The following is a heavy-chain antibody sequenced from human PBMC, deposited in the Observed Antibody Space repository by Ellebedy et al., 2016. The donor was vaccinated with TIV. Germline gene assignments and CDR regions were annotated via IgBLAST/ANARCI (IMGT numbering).Heavy chain of an antibody. CDR3: ARDDYYDSSGYTDAFDI. V-gene: IGHV3-30*04. CDR2: ISYDGSNK. J-gene: IGHJ3*02. CDR1: GFTFSSYA. D-gene: IGHD3-22*01. Sequence: GGSLRLSXAASGFTFSSYAMHWVRQAPGKGLEWVAVISYDGSNKYYADSVKGRFTISRDNSKNTLYLQMNSLRAEDTAVYYCARDDYYDSSGYTDAFDIWGQGTMVTVSS.